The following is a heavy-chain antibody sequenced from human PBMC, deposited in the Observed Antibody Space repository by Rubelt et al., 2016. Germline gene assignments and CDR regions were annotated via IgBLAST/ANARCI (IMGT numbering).Heavy chain of an antibody. V-gene: IGHV4-31*03. D-gene: IGHD3-16*01. J-gene: IGHJ4*02. CDR1: GGSISSGGYY. CDR2: FLYSGST. CDR3: ATGWMITNLDH. Sequence: QVHLQESGPGLVKPSQTLSLTCTVSGGSISSGGYYWSWIRQHPGKGLEWIGYFLYSGSTNFNPSLRSRATISLDTSKNQFSLRLSSVTAADTAVDYCATGWMITNLDHWGQGTLVAVSS.